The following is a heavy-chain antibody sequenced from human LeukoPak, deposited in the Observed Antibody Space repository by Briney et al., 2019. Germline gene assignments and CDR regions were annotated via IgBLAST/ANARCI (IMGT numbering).Heavy chain of an antibody. Sequence: ASVKVSCKASGYTFTSYDISWVRQAPGQGLEWMGWISAYNGNTNYAQKLQGRVTMTTDTYKSTAYMELRSLRSDDTAVYYCARDLFEGFYASGSVFDYWGQGTLVPVSS. D-gene: IGHD2-15*01. CDR1: GYTFTSYD. CDR2: ISAYNGNT. J-gene: IGHJ4*02. V-gene: IGHV1-18*01. CDR3: ARDLFEGFYASGSVFDY.